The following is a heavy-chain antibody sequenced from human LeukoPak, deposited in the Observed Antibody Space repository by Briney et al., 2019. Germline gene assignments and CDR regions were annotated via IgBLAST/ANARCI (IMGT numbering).Heavy chain of an antibody. D-gene: IGHD5-18*01. CDR1: GGTFSSYA. CDR3: ARPRGYSYGYFDY. CDR2: IIPILGIA. J-gene: IGHJ4*02. V-gene: IGHV1-69*04. Sequence: SVKVSCKASGGTFSSYAISWVRQAPGQGREWMGRIIPILGIANYAQKFQGRVTITADKSTSTAYMELSSLRSEDTAVYYCARPRGYSYGYFDYWGQGTLVTVSS.